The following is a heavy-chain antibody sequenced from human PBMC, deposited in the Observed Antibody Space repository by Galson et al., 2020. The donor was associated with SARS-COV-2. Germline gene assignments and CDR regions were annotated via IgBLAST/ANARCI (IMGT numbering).Heavy chain of an antibody. D-gene: IGHD1-26*01. CDR2: IYSEGSST. Sequence: GGSLRLSCAASGFTFSSYWMHWVRQAPGKGLVWVSRIYSEGSSTSYADSVKGRFTISGDNAKNTLYLQMNSLRAEDTAVYYCVRASGSYYVFDSGYWGQGTLVTVSS. V-gene: IGHV3-74*01. CDR3: VRASGSYYVFDSGY. J-gene: IGHJ4*02. CDR1: GFTFSSYW.